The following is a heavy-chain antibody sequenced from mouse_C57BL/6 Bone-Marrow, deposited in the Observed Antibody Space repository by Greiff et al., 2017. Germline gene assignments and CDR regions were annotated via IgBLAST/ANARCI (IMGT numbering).Heavy chain of an antibody. D-gene: IGHD1-1*01. CDR2: IYPRSGNT. V-gene: IGHV1-81*01. Sequence: VQLQQSGAELARPGASVKLSCKASGYTFTSYGISWVKQRTGQGLEWIGEIYPRSGNTYYNEQFKGKATLTADKSSSSAYMELRSLTSEDSAFYCCEGGSSPFYAMDYWGQGTSVTVSS. CDR3: EGGSSPFYAMDY. CDR1: GYTFTSYG. J-gene: IGHJ4*01.